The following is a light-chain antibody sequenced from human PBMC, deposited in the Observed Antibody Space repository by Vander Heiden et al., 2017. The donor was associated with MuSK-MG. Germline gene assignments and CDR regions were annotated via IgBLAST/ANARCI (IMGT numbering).Light chain of an antibody. CDR1: QSVSSY. V-gene: IGKV3D-11*02. J-gene: IGKJ4*01. Sequence: EIVLTQSPATLSLSPGERATLSCRASQSVSSYLAWYQQKPGQAPRLLIYDASNRATGIQARFSGSGSETDFTLTISSLDPEDFAVYYCQQRNSCHRPLTFGAGTKVEIK. CDR2: DAS. CDR3: QQRNSCHRPLT.